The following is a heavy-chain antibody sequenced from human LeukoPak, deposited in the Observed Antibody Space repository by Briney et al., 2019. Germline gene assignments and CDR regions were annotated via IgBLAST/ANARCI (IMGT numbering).Heavy chain of an antibody. CDR3: AKDYNNNFDI. D-gene: IGHD5-24*01. CDR1: GFTFSTYA. J-gene: IGHJ3*02. Sequence: GGSLRLSCAASGFTFSTYAMSWVRQAPGKGLDWVSLISASASSTSYADSVKGRFTISRDNSKSTLYLQMNSLRAEDTAIYYCAKDYNNNFDIWGQGTMVNVFS. CDR2: ISASASST. V-gene: IGHV3-23*01.